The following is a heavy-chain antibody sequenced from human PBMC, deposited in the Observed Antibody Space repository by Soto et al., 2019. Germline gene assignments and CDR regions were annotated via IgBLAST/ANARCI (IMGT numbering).Heavy chain of an antibody. D-gene: IGHD6-19*01. Sequence: EVQLVESGGGLIQPGGSLRLSCAASGFTVSSNYMSWVRQAPGKGLEWVSVIYSGGSTYYADSVKGRFTISRDNSKNTLYLQMNSLRAEDTAVYYCARAPSALAGTFDYWGQGTLVTVSS. CDR2: IYSGGST. CDR3: ARAPSALAGTFDY. CDR1: GFTVSSNY. J-gene: IGHJ4*02. V-gene: IGHV3-53*01.